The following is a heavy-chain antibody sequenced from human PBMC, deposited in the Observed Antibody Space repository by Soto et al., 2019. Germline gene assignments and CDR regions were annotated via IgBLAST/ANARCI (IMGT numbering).Heavy chain of an antibody. Sequence: QLQESGPGLVKPSQTLSLTCTVSGNSIRTSSYSWNWIRQHPGKGLEWIGNIFYSGRTYYNPSLXTXVXXSVDTSKTPSSLKLNSLTAADPAVYYCAGSPAGSGSYTLDSWGQGTLVTVSS. V-gene: IGHV4-31*03. CDR3: AGSPAGSGSYTLDS. J-gene: IGHJ4*02. CDR2: IFYSGRT. D-gene: IGHD3-10*01. CDR1: GNSIRTSSYS.